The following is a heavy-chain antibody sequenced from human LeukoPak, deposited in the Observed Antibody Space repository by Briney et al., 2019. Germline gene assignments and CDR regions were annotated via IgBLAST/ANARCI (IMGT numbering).Heavy chain of an antibody. CDR3: ARNYYDSSSYRN. Sequence: GGSLRLSCAASGFSVSSNYMSWVRQAPGKGLEWVSVIYSGGNTYYADSVKGRFTISRGNSKNTLFLQMNSLRAEDTAVYYCARNYYDSSSYRNWGQGTLVTVSS. D-gene: IGHD3-22*01. J-gene: IGHJ4*02. V-gene: IGHV3-53*01. CDR2: IYSGGNT. CDR1: GFSVSSNY.